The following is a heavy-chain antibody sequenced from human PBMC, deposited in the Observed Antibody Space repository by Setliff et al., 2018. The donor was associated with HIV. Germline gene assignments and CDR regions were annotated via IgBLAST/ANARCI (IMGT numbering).Heavy chain of an antibody. V-gene: IGHV3-15*05. CDR2: IKSKTDGGTR. J-gene: IGHJ2*01. CDR1: GFSLSNAR. CDR3: VGHYYDPLTGYYVWFFDV. Sequence: GGSLRLSCAASGFSLSNARMSWVRQGPGKGLEWVGRIKSKTDGGTRDYAAPVKGRFTISRDDSRNTLYLQMNSMKSDDTATYYCVGHYYDPLTGYYVWFFDVWGRGTLVTVSS. D-gene: IGHD3-9*01.